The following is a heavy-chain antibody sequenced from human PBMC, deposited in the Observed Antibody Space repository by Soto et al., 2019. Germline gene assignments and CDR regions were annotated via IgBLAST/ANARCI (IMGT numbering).Heavy chain of an antibody. J-gene: IGHJ4*02. V-gene: IGHV3-72*01. CDR2: SRDKPQGYST. D-gene: IGHD3-22*01. Sequence: GSMRLSFAGAGFTLSDHYIDWVRQTPGKGLAWVGRSRDKPQGYSTAYAASVKGRFTTSRDESKNSAYPQMNSLKTEDTAVYYCVRATYFSDSSGYTRYLDYWGQGTLVTVSS. CDR1: GFTLSDHY. CDR3: VRATYFSDSSGYTRYLDY.